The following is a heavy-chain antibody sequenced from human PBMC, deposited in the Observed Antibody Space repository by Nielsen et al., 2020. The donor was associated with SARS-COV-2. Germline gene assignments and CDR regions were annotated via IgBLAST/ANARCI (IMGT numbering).Heavy chain of an antibody. V-gene: IGHV4-39*01. D-gene: IGHD3-3*01. CDR2: IYYSGST. J-gene: IGHJ6*03. CDR3: ARSIFGVVDLYYYYYYMDV. Sequence: PGKGLEWIGSIYYSGSTYYNPSLKSRVTISVDTSQNQFSLKLSSVTAADTAVYYCARSIFGVVDLYYYYYYMDVWGKGTTVTVSS.